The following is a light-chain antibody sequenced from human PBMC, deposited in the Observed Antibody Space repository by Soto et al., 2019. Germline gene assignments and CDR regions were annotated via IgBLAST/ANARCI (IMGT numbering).Light chain of an antibody. CDR1: SSNIGTNT. CDR2: NTN. CDR3: AAWDGSLDVVL. Sequence: QSALTQPPSASGTPGQRVTISCSGSSSNIGTNTVNWYQQFPGSATQLLLYNTNQRTSGVPGRFSGSKSGTSASLAISGLQSEDEADYYCAAWDGSLDVVLFGGGTKLTVL. J-gene: IGLJ2*01. V-gene: IGLV1-44*01.